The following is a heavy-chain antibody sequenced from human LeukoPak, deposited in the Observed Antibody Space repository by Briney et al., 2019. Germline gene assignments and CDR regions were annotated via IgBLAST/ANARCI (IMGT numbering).Heavy chain of an antibody. D-gene: IGHD3-22*01. CDR3: ARHYYDTSGYYPWYFDS. V-gene: IGHV4-39*01. J-gene: IGHJ4*02. CDR1: GGSLTSNTYY. Sequence: SETLSLTCTVSGGSLTSNTYYWGWIRQAPGKGLEWIRSMYYSGSTYYNQSLKSRVTISVDTSKNQFSLKLTSVTAADTAVYYCARHYYDTSGYYPWYFDSWGQGTLVTVSS. CDR2: MYYSGST.